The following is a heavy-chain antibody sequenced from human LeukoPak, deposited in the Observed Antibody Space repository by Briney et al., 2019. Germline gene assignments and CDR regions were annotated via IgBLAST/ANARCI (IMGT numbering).Heavy chain of an antibody. J-gene: IGHJ5*02. V-gene: IGHV3-30*02. CDR3: AKKGGSSIAARSWFDP. D-gene: IGHD6-6*01. CDR1: GFTFSSYG. CDR2: IRYDGSNK. Sequence: HPGGSLRPSCAASGFTFSSYGMHWVRQAPGKGLEWVAFIRYDGSNKYYADSVKGRFTISRDNSKNTLYLQMNSLRAEDTAVYYCAKKGGSSIAARSWFDPWGQGTLVTVSS.